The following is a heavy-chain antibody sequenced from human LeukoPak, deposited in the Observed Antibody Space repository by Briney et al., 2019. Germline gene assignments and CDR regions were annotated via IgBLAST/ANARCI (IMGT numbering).Heavy chain of an antibody. CDR3: ATADDARGSVDFDY. V-gene: IGHV1-69*01. J-gene: IGHJ4*02. Sequence: GASVKVSCKASGGTFSSYAISWVRQAPGQGLEWMGGIIPIFGTANYAQKFQGRVTITADESTSTAYMELSSLRSEDTAVYYCATADDARGSVDFDYWGQGTLVTVSS. D-gene: IGHD2-8*01. CDR2: IIPIFGTA. CDR1: GGTFSSYA.